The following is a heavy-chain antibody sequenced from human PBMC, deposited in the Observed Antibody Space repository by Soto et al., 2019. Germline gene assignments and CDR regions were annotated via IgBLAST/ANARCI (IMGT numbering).Heavy chain of an antibody. D-gene: IGHD4-17*01. CDR3: TRGYGDSVRDY. CDR1: GFTFSGSA. Sequence: EVQLVESGGGLVQPGGSLKLSCAVSGFTFSGSAMHWVRQASGKGLEWVGRIRSKSNSYATAYAASAKGRFTISRDDSKNTAYLQMNSLTTEDTAVYYCTRGYGDSVRDYWGQGTLVTVSS. V-gene: IGHV3-73*01. J-gene: IGHJ4*02. CDR2: IRSKSNSYAT.